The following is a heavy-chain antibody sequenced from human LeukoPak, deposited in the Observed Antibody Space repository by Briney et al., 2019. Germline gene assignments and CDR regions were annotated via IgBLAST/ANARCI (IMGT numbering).Heavy chain of an antibody. D-gene: IGHD2-2*01. J-gene: IGHJ6*02. CDR1: GFTFSSYS. CDR2: ISSSSSYI. V-gene: IGHV3-21*01. Sequence: PGGSLRLSCAASGFTFSSYSMNWVRQAPGKGLEWVSSISSSSSYIYYADSVKCRFTIPRDNAKNSLYLQMNSLRAEDTAVYYCARDPHIVVVPAAIGGWDYYYGMDVWGQGTTVTVSS. CDR3: ARDPHIVVVPAAIGGWDYYYGMDV.